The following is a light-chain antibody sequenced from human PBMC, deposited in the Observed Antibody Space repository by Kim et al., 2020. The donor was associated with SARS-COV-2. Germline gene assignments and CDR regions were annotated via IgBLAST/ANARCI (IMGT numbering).Light chain of an antibody. CDR3: QAWDSSTLL. J-gene: IGLJ2*01. Sequence: SYELTQPPSLSVSPGQTATISCSGDSLGDKYTYWYQQRPGQSPIMVIYQDIKRPSGIPERFSGSNSGNTATLTISETQAMDEADYYCQAWDSSTLLFGGGTQLTVL. CDR2: QDI. CDR1: SLGDKY. V-gene: IGLV3-1*01.